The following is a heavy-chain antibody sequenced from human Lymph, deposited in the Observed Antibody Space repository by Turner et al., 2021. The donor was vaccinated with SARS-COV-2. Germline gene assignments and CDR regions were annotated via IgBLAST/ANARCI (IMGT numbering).Heavy chain of an antibody. V-gene: IGHV3-NL1*01. CDR3: AKGGGSGYLNFDY. J-gene: IGHJ4*02. Sequence: TFYEDSVKGRFTISRDNSNNTLFLQMNSLRPEDTAVYYGAKGGGSGYLNFDYWGQGTLVTVSS. D-gene: IGHD3-22*01. CDR2: T.